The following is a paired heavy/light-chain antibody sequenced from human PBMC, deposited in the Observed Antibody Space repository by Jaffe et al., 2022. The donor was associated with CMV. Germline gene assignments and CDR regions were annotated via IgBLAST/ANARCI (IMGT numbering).Light chain of an antibody. V-gene: IGKV1-33*01. CDR1: QDISNY. CDR2: DAS. CDR3: QQYDNLLRT. Sequence: DIQMTQSPSSLSASVGDRVTITCQASQDISNYLNWYQQKPGKAPKLLIYDASNLETGVPSRFSGSGSGTDFTFTISSLQPEDIATYYCQQYDNLLRTFGPGTKVDIK. J-gene: IGKJ3*01.
Heavy chain of an antibody. Sequence: QLQLQESGPGLVKPSETLSLTCTVSGGSISSSSYYWGWIRQPPGKGLEWIGSIYYSGSTYYNPSLKSRVTISVDTSKNQFSLKLSSVTAADTAVYYCASNSHPGYCSSTSCYVPETGDYYYMDVWGKGTTVTVSS. CDR2: IYYSGST. D-gene: IGHD2-2*03. J-gene: IGHJ6*03. CDR1: GGSISSSSYY. CDR3: ASNSHPGYCSSTSCYVPETGDYYYMDV. V-gene: IGHV4-39*01.